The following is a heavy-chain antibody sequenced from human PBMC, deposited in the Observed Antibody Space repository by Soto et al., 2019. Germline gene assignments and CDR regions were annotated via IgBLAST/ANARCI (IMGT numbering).Heavy chain of an antibody. CDR3: ARAAAANWFDP. Sequence: SETLSLTCSVSGGSISSYYWSWIRQPPGKGLEWIGYIYYSGSTNYNPSLKSRVTISVDTSKNQFSLKLSSVTAADTAVYYCARAAAANWFDPWGQGTLVTVSS. CDR1: GGSISSYY. V-gene: IGHV4-59*01. CDR2: IYYSGST. J-gene: IGHJ5*02. D-gene: IGHD2-2*01.